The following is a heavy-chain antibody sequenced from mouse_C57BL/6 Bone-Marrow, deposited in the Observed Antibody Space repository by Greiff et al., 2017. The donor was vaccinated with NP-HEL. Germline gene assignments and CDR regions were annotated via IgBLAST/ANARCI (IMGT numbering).Heavy chain of an antibody. CDR1: GYTFTDYY. CDR3: ARRSSGYGSYFDY. J-gene: IGHJ2*01. V-gene: IGHV1-26*01. Sequence: VQLQQSGPELVKPGASVKISCKASGYTFTDYYMNWVKQSHGKSLEWIGDINPNNGGTSYNQKFKGKATLTVDKSSSTAYMELRSLTSEDSAVYYCARRSSGYGSYFDYWGQGTTLTVSS. D-gene: IGHD3-2*02. CDR2: INPNNGGT.